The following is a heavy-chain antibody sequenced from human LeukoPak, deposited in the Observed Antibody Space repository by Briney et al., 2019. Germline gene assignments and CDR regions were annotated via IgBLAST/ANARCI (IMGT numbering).Heavy chain of an antibody. J-gene: IGHJ5*02. V-gene: IGHV4-39*07. CDR1: GASISSSTYY. D-gene: IGHD3-10*01. Sequence: SETLSLTCTVSGASISSSTYYWGWIRQPPGTGLEWLGSIYYSGSTYYNPSLKSRVTISVDTSKNQFSLKLSSVTAADTAVYYCARGRGEGRGISMVRGVRAPSYNWFDPWGHGTLVTVSS. CDR2: IYYSGST. CDR3: ARGRGEGRGISMVRGVRAPSYNWFDP.